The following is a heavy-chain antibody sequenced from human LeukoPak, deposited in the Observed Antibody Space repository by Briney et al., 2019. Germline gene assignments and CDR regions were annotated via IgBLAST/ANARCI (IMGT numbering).Heavy chain of an antibody. J-gene: IGHJ4*02. CDR2: INPGGGST. CDR1: GYTFTSYY. V-gene: IGHV1-46*01. D-gene: IGHD1-26*01. Sequence: ASVTVSCKASGYTFTSYYMHWVRQAPGQGLEWMGIINPGGGSTSYAQKFQGRVTMTRDTSTSTVYMELSSLRSEDTAVYYCARDLVGATFYWGQGTLVTVSS. CDR3: ARDLVGATFY.